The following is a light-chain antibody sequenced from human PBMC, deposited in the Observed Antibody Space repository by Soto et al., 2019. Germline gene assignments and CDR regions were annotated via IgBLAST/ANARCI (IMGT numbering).Light chain of an antibody. CDR1: QGISTY. CDR3: QQLNSYPLT. V-gene: IGKV1-9*01. CDR2: AAS. J-gene: IGKJ3*01. Sequence: DLQLTQSPSFLSASVGDRVTITCRASQGISTYLAWYQQKPGAVPKVLIYAASTLQSGVPSRFSGSGSGTEFTLTISSLQPEDFATYYCQQLNSYPLTFGPGTKVGIK.